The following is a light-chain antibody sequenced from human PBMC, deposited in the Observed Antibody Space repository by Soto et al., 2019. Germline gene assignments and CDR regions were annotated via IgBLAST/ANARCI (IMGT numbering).Light chain of an antibody. CDR1: QPIGTS. J-gene: IGKJ1*01. CDR2: AAT. Sequence: DIQMTQSPSSLSSSVGDSVTVSCRASQPIGTSLQWYQQKAGKAPKILISAATKLQSGVPARFSGSGSGTDFTLTISSLQPEDSATYYCQQGYNTFWTFGRGTKVEIK. CDR3: QQGYNTFWT. V-gene: IGKV1-39*01.